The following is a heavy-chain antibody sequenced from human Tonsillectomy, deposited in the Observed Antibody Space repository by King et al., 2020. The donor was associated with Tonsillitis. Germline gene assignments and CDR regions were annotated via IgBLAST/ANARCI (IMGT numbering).Heavy chain of an antibody. Sequence: QLQESGPGVVKPSETLSLTCTVSGGSISKSDHYWAWIRQPPGKGLEWIGYMYYSGAIFYNPSLKSRITISAGTSENRFSLRLSSVTAADTALYFCARYVSGSFDYWGQGALVTVSS. CDR2: MYYSGAI. CDR3: ARYVSGSFDY. J-gene: IGHJ4*02. V-gene: IGHV4-39*01. CDR1: GGSISKSDHY. D-gene: IGHD1-26*01.